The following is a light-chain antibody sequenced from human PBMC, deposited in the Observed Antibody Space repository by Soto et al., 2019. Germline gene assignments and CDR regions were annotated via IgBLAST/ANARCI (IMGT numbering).Light chain of an antibody. CDR3: QAWDSTTVV. CDR1: ELGDKY. J-gene: IGLJ2*01. V-gene: IGLV3-1*01. Sequence: SSELTQPPSMSVSVGQTASIACSGDELGDKYVSWYHQKPGQSPVLIMYQDNKRPSGIPERFSGSNSGNTATLTIRGTQAVDEADYYCQAWDSTTVVFGGGTKVTVL. CDR2: QDN.